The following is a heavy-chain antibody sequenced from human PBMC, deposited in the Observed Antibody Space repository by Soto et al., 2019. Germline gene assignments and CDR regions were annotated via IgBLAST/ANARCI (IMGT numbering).Heavy chain of an antibody. CDR2: IKQDGSAE. J-gene: IGHJ4*02. Sequence: GGSLRLSCAASGFTFSTYWMSWVRQAPGKGLEWVANIKQDGSAEYYMDSVRGRFTISRDNAKSSLYLQMNSLRAEDTAVYYCARDLAAADYWGQGTLVTVSS. D-gene: IGHD6-13*01. CDR3: ARDLAAADY. CDR1: GFTFSTYW. V-gene: IGHV3-7*04.